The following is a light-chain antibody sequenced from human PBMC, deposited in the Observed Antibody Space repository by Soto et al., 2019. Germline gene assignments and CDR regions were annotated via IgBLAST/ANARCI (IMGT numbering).Light chain of an antibody. CDR1: QSVSSSY. CDR3: QQYGSSRT. Sequence: IVWSQSPGTLSLSPVERATLSCMASQSVSSSYLAWYQQKPGQAPRLLIYGASSRATGIPDRFSGSGSGTDFTLTISRLEPEDFAVYYCQQYGSSRTFGQGTKVDIK. J-gene: IGKJ1*01. V-gene: IGKV3-20*01. CDR2: GAS.